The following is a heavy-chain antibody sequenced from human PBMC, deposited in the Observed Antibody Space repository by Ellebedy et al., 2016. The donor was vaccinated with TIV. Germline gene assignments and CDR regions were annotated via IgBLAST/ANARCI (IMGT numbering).Heavy chain of an antibody. D-gene: IGHD5-18*01. V-gene: IGHV4-34*01. CDR3: ARLESWIQLWEGPYFQL. J-gene: IGHJ1*01. Sequence: GSLRLXXAVSGGSFSGYYWSWIRQPPGKGLEWIGEINHSGSTNYNPSLKSRVTISLDASNNQFSLNLSSVTAADTAVYFCARLESWIQLWEGPYFQLWGQGTLVFVSS. CDR2: INHSGST. CDR1: GGSFSGYY.